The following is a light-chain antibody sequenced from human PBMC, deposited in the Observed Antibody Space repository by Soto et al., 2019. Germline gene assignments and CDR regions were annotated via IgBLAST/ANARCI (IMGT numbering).Light chain of an antibody. CDR2: DVS. CDR3: CSYAGSRYV. Sequence: QSALTQPRSVSGSPGQSVTISCTGTSSDVGGYNYVSWYQQHPGKAPKLMIYDVSKRPSGVPDRFSGSKSGNTASLTISGLQAEDEADYYCCSYAGSRYVFGTGTRSPS. J-gene: IGLJ1*01. V-gene: IGLV2-11*01. CDR1: SSDVGGYNY.